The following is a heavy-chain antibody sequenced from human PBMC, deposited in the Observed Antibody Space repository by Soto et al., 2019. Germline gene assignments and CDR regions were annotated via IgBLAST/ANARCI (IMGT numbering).Heavy chain of an antibody. V-gene: IGHV4-59*01. CDR1: GGSISSYY. CDR3: ARALRIVGPYDY. D-gene: IGHD1-26*01. CDR2: IYYSGST. J-gene: IGHJ4*02. Sequence: SATLSLTCTVSGGSISSYYWSWIRQPPGKGLEWIGYIYYSGSTNYNPSLKSRVTISVDTSKNQFSLKLSSVTAADTAVYYCARALRIVGPYDYWGQGTLVTVSS.